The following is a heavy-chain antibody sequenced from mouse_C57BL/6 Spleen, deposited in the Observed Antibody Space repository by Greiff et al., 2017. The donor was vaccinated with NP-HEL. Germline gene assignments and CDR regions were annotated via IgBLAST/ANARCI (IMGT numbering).Heavy chain of an antibody. V-gene: IGHV10-1*01. CDR1: GFSFNTYA. CDR3: VIQAIYYDDFDY. J-gene: IGHJ2*01. D-gene: IGHD2-4*01. CDR2: IRSKSNNYAT. Sequence: EVQLVESGGGLVQPKGSLKLSCAASGFSFNTYAMNWVRQAPGKGLEWVARIRSKSNNYATYYADSVKDRFTISRYDSESMLYLQMNNLKTEDTAMYYFVIQAIYYDDFDYWGQGTTLTVSS.